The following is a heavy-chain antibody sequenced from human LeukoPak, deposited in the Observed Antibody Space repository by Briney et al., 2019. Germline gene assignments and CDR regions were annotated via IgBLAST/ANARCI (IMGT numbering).Heavy chain of an antibody. Sequence: GGSLRLSCAASGLTFSSYSMNWVRQAPGRGLEWVSYISGSSRPIYYADSVKGRFTISRDNSKNTLYLQMNSLRAEDTAVYYCARVQGDAFDIWGQGTMVTVSS. CDR3: ARVQGDAFDI. V-gene: IGHV3-48*01. CDR2: ISGSSRPI. J-gene: IGHJ3*02. D-gene: IGHD4-11*01. CDR1: GLTFSSYS.